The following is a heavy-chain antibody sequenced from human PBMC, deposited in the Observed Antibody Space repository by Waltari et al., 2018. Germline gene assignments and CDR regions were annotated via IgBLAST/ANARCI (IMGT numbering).Heavy chain of an antibody. V-gene: IGHV3-7*03. Sequence: EVQLVESGGGLVQPGGSLRLSCAASAITFSTYWLSWVRQAPGKGLEWGAKIKQNGSEGNYGEAVKGRFTSSRDNAKKSLFLQMNSLRAEDTAVYYCARDSDGTSPETSGFYEWGQGTLVTVSS. CDR3: ARDSDGTSPETSGFYE. D-gene: IGHD1-26*01. CDR2: IKQNGSEG. J-gene: IGHJ4*02. CDR1: AITFSTYW.